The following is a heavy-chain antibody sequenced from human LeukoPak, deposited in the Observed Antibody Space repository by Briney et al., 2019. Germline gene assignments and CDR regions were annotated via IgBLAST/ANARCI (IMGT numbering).Heavy chain of an antibody. CDR2: IYTSGST. CDR1: GGSISGYY. CDR3: ARDGVVVPAAPRPDYYYYMDV. J-gene: IGHJ6*03. V-gene: IGHV4-4*07. D-gene: IGHD2-2*01. Sequence: SETLSLTRTVSGGSISGYYWSWIRQPAGKGLEWIGRIYTSGSTNYNPSLKSRVTMSVDTSKNQFSLKLSSVTAADTAVYYCARDGVVVPAAPRPDYYYYMDVWGKGTTVTVSS.